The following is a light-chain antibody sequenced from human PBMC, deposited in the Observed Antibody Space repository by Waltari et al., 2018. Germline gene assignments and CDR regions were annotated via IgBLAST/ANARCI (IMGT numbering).Light chain of an antibody. CDR2: KAS. Sequence: CRARQSICKWLAWYQQKPGKAPKLLIYKASTLESGVPSRFSGRGSGTEFTLTISSLQPDDFATYYCQQYNSYSLLSFGGGTKVEIK. V-gene: IGKV1-5*03. CDR3: QQYNSYSLLS. J-gene: IGKJ4*01. CDR1: QSICKW.